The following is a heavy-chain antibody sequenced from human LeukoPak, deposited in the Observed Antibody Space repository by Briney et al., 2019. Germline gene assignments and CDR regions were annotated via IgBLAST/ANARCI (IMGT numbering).Heavy chain of an antibody. CDR2: ISAGTKNT. CDR3: AKGRYNNDPSGEIDS. J-gene: IGHJ5*01. Sequence: GGSLRLSCAASGFIFINSAMSWVRQAPGKGLEWVACISAGTKNTWYADSVKGRFTISRDNSGNTVFLKMKSLRAGDTATYFCAKGRYNNDPSGEIDSWGQGTLVTVSS. D-gene: IGHD5-24*01. V-gene: IGHV3-23*01. CDR1: GFIFINSA.